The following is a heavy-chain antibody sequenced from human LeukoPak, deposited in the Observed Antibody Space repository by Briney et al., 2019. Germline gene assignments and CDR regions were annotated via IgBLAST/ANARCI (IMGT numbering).Heavy chain of an antibody. J-gene: IGHJ4*02. D-gene: IGHD3-22*01. V-gene: IGHV4-4*07. CDR2: IYTSGST. Sequence: PSETLSLTCTVSGGSISSYYWSWIRQPAGKGLEWIGRIYTSGSTNYNPSLKSRVTVSVDTSKNQFSLKLSSVTAADTAVYYCARDSLYYYDSSARRYFDYWGQGTLVTVSS. CDR1: GGSISSYY. CDR3: ARDSLYYYDSSARRYFDY.